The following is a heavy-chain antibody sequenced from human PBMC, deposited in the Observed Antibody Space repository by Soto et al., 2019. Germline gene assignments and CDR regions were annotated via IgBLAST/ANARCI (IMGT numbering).Heavy chain of an antibody. V-gene: IGHV3-23*01. CDR3: AKDINRFPDYDFWSGYYRSQDDAFDI. D-gene: IGHD3-3*01. J-gene: IGHJ3*02. Sequence: PGESLKISCKGSGYSFTSYWIGWVRQAPGKGLEWVSAISGSGGSTYYADSVKGRFTISRDNSKNTLYLQMNSLRAEDTAVYYCAKDINRFPDYDFWSGYYRSQDDAFDIWGQGTMVTVSS. CDR2: ISGSGGST. CDR1: GYSFTSYW.